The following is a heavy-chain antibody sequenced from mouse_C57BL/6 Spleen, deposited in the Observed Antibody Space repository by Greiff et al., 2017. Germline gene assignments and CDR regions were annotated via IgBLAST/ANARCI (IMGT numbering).Heavy chain of an antibody. D-gene: IGHD1-1*01. CDR2: ISYDGSN. J-gene: IGHJ2*01. V-gene: IGHV3-6*01. Sequence: EVQLVESGPGLVKPSQSLSLTCSVTGYSITSGYYWNWIRQFPGNKLEWMGYISYDGSNNYNPSLKNRISITRDTSKNQFFLKLNSVTTEDTATYYCARAHYYGSSHLDYWGQGTTLTVSS. CDR3: ARAHYYGSSHLDY. CDR1: GYSITSGYY.